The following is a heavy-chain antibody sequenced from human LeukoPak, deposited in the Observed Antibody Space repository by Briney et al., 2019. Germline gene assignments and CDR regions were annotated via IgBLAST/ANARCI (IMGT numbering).Heavy chain of an antibody. Sequence: PGGSLRLSCAASGFTFSSYGMHWVRQAPGKGLEWVAVIWYDGSNKYYADSVKGRFTISRDNSKNTLYLQMNSLRAEDTAVYYCARAYYDFWSGYYKYYYYYGMDVWGQGTTVTVSS. CDR2: IWYDGSNK. D-gene: IGHD3-3*01. CDR3: ARAYYDFWSGYYKYYYYYGMDV. V-gene: IGHV3-33*01. CDR1: GFTFSSYG. J-gene: IGHJ6*02.